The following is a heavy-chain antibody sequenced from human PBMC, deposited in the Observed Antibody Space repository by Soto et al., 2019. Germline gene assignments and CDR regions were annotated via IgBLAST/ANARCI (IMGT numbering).Heavy chain of an antibody. V-gene: IGHV1-2*02. CDR2: INPNNGDT. CDR1: GYSFTSYY. D-gene: IGHD2-8*01. J-gene: IGHJ6*02. Sequence: ASVKVSCKASGYSFTSYYMHWVRQAPGQGLEWMGWINPNNGDTKYALKFQGRVTMTRDTSISTASMELTRLTADDTAIYYCARGDSTDCSNGVCSFFYNHDMDVWGQGTTVTVSS. CDR3: ARGDSTDCSNGVCSFFYNHDMDV.